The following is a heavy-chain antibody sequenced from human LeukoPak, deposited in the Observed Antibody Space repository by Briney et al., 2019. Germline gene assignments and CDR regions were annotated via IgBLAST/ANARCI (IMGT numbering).Heavy chain of an antibody. Sequence: PGGSLRLSCAASGFTFSTHWMSWVRQAPGKGLEWVANIGQDGSEKYYVDSVKGRFTISRDIAKNSLYLQMNSLRAEDTAVYYCARYYDGTTYSDAFDIWGPGTMVTVSS. CDR2: IGQDGSEK. J-gene: IGHJ3*02. D-gene: IGHD3-22*01. CDR1: GFTFSTHW. V-gene: IGHV3-7*04. CDR3: ARYYDGTTYSDAFDI.